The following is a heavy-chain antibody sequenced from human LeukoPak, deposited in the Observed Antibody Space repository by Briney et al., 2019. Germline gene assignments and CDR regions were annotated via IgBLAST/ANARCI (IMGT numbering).Heavy chain of an antibody. D-gene: IGHD2-15*01. CDR2: IYISGST. CDR3: ARALNLLPGTYYFDY. J-gene: IGHJ4*02. CDR1: GASINSHY. Sequence: SETLSLTCTVSGASINSHYWSWIRQPAGKGLEWIGRIYISGSTNYNSSLQSRVTMSVDTSKNQFSLTLSSVTAADTAVYYCARALNLLPGTYYFDYWGQGTLVTVCS. V-gene: IGHV4-4*07.